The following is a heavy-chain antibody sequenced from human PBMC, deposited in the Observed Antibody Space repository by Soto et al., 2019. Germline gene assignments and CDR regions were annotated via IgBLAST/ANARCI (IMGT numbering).Heavy chain of an antibody. V-gene: IGHV3-30*18. CDR3: AKVNTVTTYYYYYGMDV. D-gene: IGHD4-4*01. J-gene: IGHJ6*02. CDR2: ISSDGSNK. Sequence: GGSLRLSCAASGFTFSSYGMNWVRQAPGKGLEWVAVISSDGSNKYYADSVKGRFTISRDNSKNTLYLQMNSLRAEDTAVYYCAKVNTVTTYYYYYGMDVWGQGTTVTVSS. CDR1: GFTFSSYG.